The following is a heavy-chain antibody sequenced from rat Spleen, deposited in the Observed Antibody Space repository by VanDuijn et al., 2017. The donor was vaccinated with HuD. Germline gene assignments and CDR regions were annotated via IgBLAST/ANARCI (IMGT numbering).Heavy chain of an antibody. CDR2: LSYDNYNT. V-gene: IGHV5-29*01. Sequence: EVQLVESGGGLVQPGRSLKLSCAASGFNFNDYWMGWVRQAPAKGLEWVATLSYDNYNTYYRDSVKGRFTISRNNAKSTLSLQMDSLRSEDTATYYCARRHYGYTDYFDYWGQGVMVTVSS. J-gene: IGHJ2*01. D-gene: IGHD1-9*01. CDR3: ARRHYGYTDYFDY. CDR1: GFNFNDYW.